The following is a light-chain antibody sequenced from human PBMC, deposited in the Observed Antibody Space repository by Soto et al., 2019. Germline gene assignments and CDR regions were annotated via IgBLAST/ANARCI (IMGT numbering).Light chain of an antibody. V-gene: IGKV3-20*01. J-gene: IGKJ2*01. CDR2: GAS. Sequence: EIVLTQSPGTLSLSPGERATLSCRASQSVSSSYLAWYQQKPGQAPRLLIYGASSRATGTPDRFSGSGSGTDFALPISRLEPDDFAVYYCQQYGSSSYTFGQGTKLEMK. CDR1: QSVSSSY. CDR3: QQYGSSSYT.